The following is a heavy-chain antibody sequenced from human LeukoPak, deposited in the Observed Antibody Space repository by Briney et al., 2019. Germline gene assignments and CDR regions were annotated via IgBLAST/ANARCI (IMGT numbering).Heavy chain of an antibody. V-gene: IGHV3-23*01. D-gene: IGHD3-16*01. CDR2: ISGSGGST. CDR3: AKDTTDYAYRYYFDY. CDR1: GFTFSSYA. Sequence: GGSLRLSCAASGFTFSSYAMSWVRQAPGKGLEWVSAISGSGGSTYYADSVKGRFTISRDSSKNTLYLQMNSLRAEDTAVYYCAKDTTDYAYRYYFDYWGQGTLVTVSS. J-gene: IGHJ4*02.